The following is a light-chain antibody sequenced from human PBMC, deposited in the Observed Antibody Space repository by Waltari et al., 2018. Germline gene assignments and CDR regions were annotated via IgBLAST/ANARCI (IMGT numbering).Light chain of an antibody. CDR2: AAS. CDR3: QQSYGTPPYT. CDR1: QTIATF. Sequence: EIQLTQFPSSLSVSVGDRVTITCRASQTIATFLNWYQQKPGRAPKLLIYAASNLQSGVPSRFSGSGSVTEYTLTINSLQPEDFATYFCQQSYGTPPYTFGQGTRLEIK. V-gene: IGKV1-39*01. J-gene: IGKJ2*01.